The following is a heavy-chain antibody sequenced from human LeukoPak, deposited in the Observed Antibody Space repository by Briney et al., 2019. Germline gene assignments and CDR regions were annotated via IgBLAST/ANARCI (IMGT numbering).Heavy chain of an antibody. CDR2: IYTSGST. D-gene: IGHD3-22*01. V-gene: IGHV4-4*07. Sequence: PSETLSLTCTVSGGSISSYYWSWIRQPAGKGLEWIGRIYTSGSTNYNPSLKSRVTMSVDTSKNQFSLKLSSVTAADTAVYYCARDLFSNRYYDSSGYFIDYWGQGTLVTVSS. CDR1: GGSISSYY. CDR3: ARDLFSNRYYDSSGYFIDY. J-gene: IGHJ4*02.